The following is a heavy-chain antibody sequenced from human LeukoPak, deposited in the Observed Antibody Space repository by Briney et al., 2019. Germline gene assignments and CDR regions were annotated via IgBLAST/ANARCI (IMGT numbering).Heavy chain of an antibody. CDR1: GYTLSNNG. CDR2: ISAYNGNT. V-gene: IGHV1-18*01. D-gene: IGHD6-13*01. Sequence: ASVKVSCKASGYTLSNNGITWVRQAPGQGLEWMGWISAYNGNTNYAQKLQGRVTMTTDTSTSTAYMELRSLRSDDTAVYYCARRGSSSWYQGAEYFQHWGQGTLVTVSS. J-gene: IGHJ1*01. CDR3: ARRGSSSWYQGAEYFQH.